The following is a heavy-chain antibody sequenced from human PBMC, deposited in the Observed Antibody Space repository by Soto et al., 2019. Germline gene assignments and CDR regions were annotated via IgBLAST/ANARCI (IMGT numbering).Heavy chain of an antibody. Sequence: EVQLLESGGGLVQPGGSLRLSCAASGFTFSSYAMSWVRQAPGKGLEWVSAISGSGGSTYYADSVKGRFTISRDNSKNTLYLQMNSLRAEDTAVYYCANGLKGWFGEFYYFDYWGEGALVTVSS. V-gene: IGHV3-23*01. CDR3: ANGLKGWFGEFYYFDY. J-gene: IGHJ4*02. CDR1: GFTFSSYA. D-gene: IGHD3-10*01. CDR2: ISGSGGST.